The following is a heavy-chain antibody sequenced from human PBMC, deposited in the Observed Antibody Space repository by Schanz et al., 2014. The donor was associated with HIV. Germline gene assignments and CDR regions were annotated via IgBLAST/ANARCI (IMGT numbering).Heavy chain of an antibody. D-gene: IGHD1-26*01. CDR2: IYYSGST. CDR3: ASSFVGARRHFDY. J-gene: IGHJ4*02. V-gene: IGHV4-59*01. CDR1: GGSISSYY. Sequence: QVQLQESGPGLVKPSETLSLTCTVSGGSISSYYWSWIRQPPGKGLEWIGYIYYSGSTNYNPSLKSRVTISVDPSKNQFSLKLSSVTAADTAVYYCASSFVGARRHFDYWGQGTLVTVSS.